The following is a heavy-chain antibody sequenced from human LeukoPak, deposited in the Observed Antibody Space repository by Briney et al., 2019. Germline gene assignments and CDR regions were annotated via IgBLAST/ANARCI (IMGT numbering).Heavy chain of an antibody. CDR2: INPSGSI. Sequence: KPSETLSLTCAVYGGSFSGYYWSWVRQPPGKVLEWIGAINPSGSINYNPSLKSRVTISVDTSKNQFSLKLSSVTAADTAVYYCARRGYYGSGSYFFDYWGQGTLVTVSS. CDR3: ARRGYYGSGSYFFDY. V-gene: IGHV4-34*01. D-gene: IGHD3-10*01. CDR1: GGSFSGYY. J-gene: IGHJ4*02.